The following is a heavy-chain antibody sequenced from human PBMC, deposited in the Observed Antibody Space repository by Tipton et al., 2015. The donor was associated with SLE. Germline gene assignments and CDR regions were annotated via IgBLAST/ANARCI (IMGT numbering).Heavy chain of an antibody. J-gene: IGHJ5*02. D-gene: IGHD3-22*01. CDR3: AKAHSSIGGGWFAP. V-gene: IGHV1-2*06. CDR1: GYTFVDYY. Sequence: QSGPEVKKPGASVKVSCRASGYTFVDYYIHWVRQAPGQGLEWMGRINPKNGDTFYAQKFQGNVTMTRDTSISTAYLELRNLRPDDTAVYWCAKAHSSIGGGWFAPWGQGTLVTVSS. CDR2: INPKNGDT.